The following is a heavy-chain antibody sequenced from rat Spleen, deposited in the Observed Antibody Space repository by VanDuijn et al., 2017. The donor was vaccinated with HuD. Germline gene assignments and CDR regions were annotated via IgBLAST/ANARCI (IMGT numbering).Heavy chain of an antibody. D-gene: IGHD1-12*02. CDR3: TRPDGSYYYNYYFDY. J-gene: IGHJ2*01. CDR1: GFTFSDYY. CDR2: ISYEGSAT. Sequence: EVQLVESGGGLVQPGRSLKLSCAASGFTFSDYYMAWVRQAPKKGLEWVASISYEGSATYYGDSVKGRFTISRDNAKSTLCLQMNSLRSEDTATYYCTRPDGSYYYNYYFDYWGQGVMVTVSS. V-gene: IGHV5-22*01.